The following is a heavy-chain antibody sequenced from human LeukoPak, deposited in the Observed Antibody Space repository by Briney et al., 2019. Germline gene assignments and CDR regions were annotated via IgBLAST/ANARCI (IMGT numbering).Heavy chain of an antibody. J-gene: IGHJ4*02. CDR2: IYYSGST. V-gene: IGHV4-39*02. Sequence: SETLSLTCTVSGDSISSSNYYWGWIRQPPGEGLEWIGGIYYSGSTYYSPSLKSRVTISVDTSKNQFSLKLSSVTAADTAVYYCARETRLRAVYSSGPLDYWGQGTLVTVSS. D-gene: IGHD6-19*01. CDR3: ARETRLRAVYSSGPLDY. CDR1: GDSISSSNYY.